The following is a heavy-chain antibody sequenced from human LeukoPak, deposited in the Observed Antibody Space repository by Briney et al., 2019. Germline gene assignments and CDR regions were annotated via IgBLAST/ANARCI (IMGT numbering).Heavy chain of an antibody. CDR2: MNPNSGNT. CDR3: ARGRHPGPTWISEY. V-gene: IGHV1-8*01. Sequence: ASVKVSCKASEYTFTSYDINWVRQATGQGLELMGWMNPNSGNTGYAQKFQGRVTMTRNTSISTAYMEPSSLTFEDTAVYYCARGRHPGPTWISEYWGQGTLVTVSS. J-gene: IGHJ4*02. CDR1: EYTFTSYD. D-gene: IGHD5-12*01.